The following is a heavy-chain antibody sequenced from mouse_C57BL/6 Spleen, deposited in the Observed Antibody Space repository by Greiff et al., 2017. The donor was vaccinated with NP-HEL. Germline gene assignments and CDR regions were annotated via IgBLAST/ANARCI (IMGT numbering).Heavy chain of an antibody. D-gene: IGHD2-5*01. Sequence: EVQGVESGEGLVKPGGSLKLSCAASGFTFSSYAMSWVRQTPEKRLEWVAYISSGGDYIYYADTVKGRFTISRDNARNTLYLQMSSLKSEDTAMYYCTRGGDYSNWFAYWGQGTLVTVSA. J-gene: IGHJ3*01. CDR2: ISSGGDYI. CDR3: TRGGDYSNWFAY. CDR1: GFTFSSYA. V-gene: IGHV5-9-1*02.